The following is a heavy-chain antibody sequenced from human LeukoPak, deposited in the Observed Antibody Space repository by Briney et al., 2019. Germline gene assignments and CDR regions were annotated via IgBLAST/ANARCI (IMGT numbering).Heavy chain of an antibody. V-gene: IGHV1-2*02. CDR1: GYTFTGYY. D-gene: IGHD3-9*01. CDR2: INPNSGGT. Sequence: GASVKVSCKASGYTFTGYYMHWVRQAPGQGLEWMGWINPNSGGTNYAQKFQGRVTMTRDTSTSTAYMELRSLRSDDTAVYYCARILYDILTGYDYYMDVWGKGTTVTISS. J-gene: IGHJ6*03. CDR3: ARILYDILTGYDYYMDV.